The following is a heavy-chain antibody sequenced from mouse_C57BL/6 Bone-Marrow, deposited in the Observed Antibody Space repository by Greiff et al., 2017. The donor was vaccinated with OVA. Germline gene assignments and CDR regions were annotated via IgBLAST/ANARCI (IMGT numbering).Heavy chain of an antibody. V-gene: IGHV5-4*03. Sequence: EVKVEESGGGLVTPGGSLKLSCAASGFTFSSYAMSWVRQTPETRLEWVATISDGGSYTYSPDNVKGRFTISRDNAKNNLYLQMSHLKSEDTAMYYCARGNYSNSWFAYWGQGTLVTVSA. D-gene: IGHD2-5*01. CDR2: ISDGGSYT. CDR3: ARGNYSNSWFAY. CDR1: GFTFSSYA. J-gene: IGHJ3*01.